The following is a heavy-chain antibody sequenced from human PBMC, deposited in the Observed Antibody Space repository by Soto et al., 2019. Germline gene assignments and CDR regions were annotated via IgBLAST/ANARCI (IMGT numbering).Heavy chain of an antibody. Sequence: PGGSLRLSCAASGFTFSSYGMHWVRQAPGKGLEWVAVISYDGSNKYYADSVKGRFTISRDNSKNTLYPQMNSLRAEDTAVYYCAKEKDIVVVSAGWFDPWGQGTLVTVSS. CDR3: AKEKDIVVVSAGWFDP. V-gene: IGHV3-30*18. CDR2: ISYDGSNK. CDR1: GFTFSSYG. D-gene: IGHD2-2*01. J-gene: IGHJ5*02.